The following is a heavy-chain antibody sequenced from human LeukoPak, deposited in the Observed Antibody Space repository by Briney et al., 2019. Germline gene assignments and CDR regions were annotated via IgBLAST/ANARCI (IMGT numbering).Heavy chain of an antibody. J-gene: IGHJ3*02. CDR2: FSWNSGSI. Sequence: PGRSLRLSCAASGFTFDVYAMLWVRQATGEGLEGVSGFSWNSGSIGYADSVKSRFTISRDNAKTSLYLQMNSLRADDTALYCCARSGSEGAFDIWGQGTMVTVSS. CDR1: GFTFDVYA. CDR3: ARSGSEGAFDI. V-gene: IGHV3-9*01.